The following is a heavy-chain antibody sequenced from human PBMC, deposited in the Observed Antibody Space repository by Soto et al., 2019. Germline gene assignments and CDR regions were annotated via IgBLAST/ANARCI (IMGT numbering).Heavy chain of an antibody. CDR1: GFRFGSDW. Sequence: DVQLTESGGGLVQPGGSLRLSCGASGFRFGSDWMAWVRQAPGKGLEWVANIRKDGSQEHYADSVRGRFSVSRHNAKVSPYLPMNSLRLEDTSVYYCTREANFRDDSPYDAVLDIWRQGTRVSVSS. CDR3: TREANFRDDSPYDAVLDI. D-gene: IGHD3-22*01. CDR2: IRKDGSQE. V-gene: IGHV3-7*05. J-gene: IGHJ3*02.